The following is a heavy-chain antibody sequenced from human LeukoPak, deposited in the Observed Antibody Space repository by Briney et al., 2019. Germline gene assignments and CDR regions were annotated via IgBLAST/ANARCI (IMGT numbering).Heavy chain of an antibody. V-gene: IGHV5-51*01. CDR3: ARQGSHDNSGYSFDY. CDR1: GYSLINHW. J-gene: IGHJ4*02. D-gene: IGHD3-22*01. CDR2: IYPGNADA. Sequence: EPLKISCKASGYSLINHWIGWVRQMPGKGLDWMGIIYPGNADATYSPSFQGQVTISADKSTTTVYLQWSSLKASDTAMYYCARQGSHDNSGYSFDYWGQGTLVTVSS.